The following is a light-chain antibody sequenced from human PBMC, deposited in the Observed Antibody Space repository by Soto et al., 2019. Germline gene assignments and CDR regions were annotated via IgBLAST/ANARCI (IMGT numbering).Light chain of an antibody. Sequence: QSVLTQPPSASGTPGQRVTISCSGSSSSIGSNTVNWYQQLPGTAPKLLIYSNNQRPSGVPDRFSGSKSGTSASLAISGLQSEDEADYYCAAWDDSLNGAVFGGGTQLTAL. V-gene: IGLV1-44*01. CDR3: AAWDDSLNGAV. J-gene: IGLJ7*02. CDR2: SNN. CDR1: SSSIGSNT.